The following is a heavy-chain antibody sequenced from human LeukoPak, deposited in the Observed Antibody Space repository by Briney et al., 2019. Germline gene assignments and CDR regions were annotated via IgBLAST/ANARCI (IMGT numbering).Heavy chain of an antibody. J-gene: IGHJ1*01. D-gene: IGHD2-2*01. CDR2: IKQDGSEK. CDR1: GITFSSYW. V-gene: IGHV3-7*01. Sequence: GGSLRLSCAASGITFSSYWMSWVRQAPGKGLEWVANIKQDGSEKHYVDSVKGRFTISRDNAKNSLYLQMNSLRAEDTAVYYCATYSSSNGREFQYWGQGTLVTVSS. CDR3: ATYSSSNGREFQY.